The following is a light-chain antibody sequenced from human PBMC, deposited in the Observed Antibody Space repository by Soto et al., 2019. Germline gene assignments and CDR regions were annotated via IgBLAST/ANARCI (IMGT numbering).Light chain of an antibody. CDR2: GAS. CDR1: QSVSISY. V-gene: IGKV3-20*01. J-gene: IGKJ4*01. CDR3: QQYDSSPPFALT. Sequence: EIVLTQSPGTLSLSPGERATLSCRASQSVSISYLAWYQQRPGQAPRLLIYGASSRATGIPDRFSGSGSRTDFTLTINRLEPEDFAVYYCQQYDSSPPFALTFGGGTKVDIK.